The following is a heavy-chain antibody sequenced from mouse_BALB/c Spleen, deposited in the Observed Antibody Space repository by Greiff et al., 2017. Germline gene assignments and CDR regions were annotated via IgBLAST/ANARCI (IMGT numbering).Heavy chain of an antibody. Sequence: DVHLVESGGGLVQPGGSRKLSCAASGFTFSDYGMAWVRQAPGKGPEWVAFISNLAYSIYYADTVTGRFTISRENAKNTLYLEMSSLRSEDTAMYYCARDGDYGSSYGYFDVWGAGTTVTVSS. V-gene: IGHV5-15*02. D-gene: IGHD1-1*01. CDR2: ISNLAYSI. CDR3: ARDGDYGSSYGYFDV. J-gene: IGHJ1*01. CDR1: GFTFSDYG.